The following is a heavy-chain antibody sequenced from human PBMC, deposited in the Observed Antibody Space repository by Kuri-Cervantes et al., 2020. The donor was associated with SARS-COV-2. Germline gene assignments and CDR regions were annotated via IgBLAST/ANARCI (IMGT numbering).Heavy chain of an antibody. J-gene: IGHJ4*02. CDR3: ARGDPITIFGVVIIRRRTSFDY. CDR2: IYYSGST. CDR1: GGSISSSSYY. Sequence: GSLRLSCTVSGGSISSSSYYWGWIRQPPGKGLEWIGSIYYSGSTYYNPSLKSRVTISVDTSKNQFSLKLSSVTAADTAVYYCARGDPITIFGVVIIRRRTSFDYWGQGTLVTVSS. V-gene: IGHV4-39*01. D-gene: IGHD3-3*01.